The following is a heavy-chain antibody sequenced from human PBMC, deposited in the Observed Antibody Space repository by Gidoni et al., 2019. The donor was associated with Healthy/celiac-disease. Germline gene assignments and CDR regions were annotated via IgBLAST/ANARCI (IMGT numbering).Heavy chain of an antibody. CDR2: INHRGST. V-gene: IGHV4-34*01. CDR1: GGSFSGYY. J-gene: IGHJ5*02. Sequence: QVQLQQWGAGLLKPSETLSLTCAVYGGSFSGYYWSWIRQPPGKGLEWIGEINHRGSTNYNPSLKSRVTISVDTSKNQFSLKLSSVTAADTAVYYCARTRGRYCSGGSCYSVGFDPWGQGTLVTVSS. D-gene: IGHD2-15*01. CDR3: ARTRGRYCSGGSCYSVGFDP.